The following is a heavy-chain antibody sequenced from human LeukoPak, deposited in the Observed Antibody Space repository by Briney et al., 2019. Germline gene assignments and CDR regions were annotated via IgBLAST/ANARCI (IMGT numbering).Heavy chain of an antibody. V-gene: IGHV4-39*07. D-gene: IGHD6-13*01. CDR3: ARVGAAAGSFDY. CDR2: IYYSGST. Sequence: SETLSLTCSVSGDSISTSSYYWGWIRQPPGKGLEWIGTIYYSGSTYYNPSLTSRVTISVDTSKNQFSLKLSSVTAADTAVYYCARVGAAAGSFDYWGQGTLVTVSS. CDR1: GDSISTSSYY. J-gene: IGHJ4*02.